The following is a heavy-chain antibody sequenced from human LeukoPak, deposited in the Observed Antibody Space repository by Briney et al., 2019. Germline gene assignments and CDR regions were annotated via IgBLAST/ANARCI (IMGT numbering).Heavy chain of an antibody. Sequence: GGSLRLSCAASGFNFGSYSMTWVRQAPGKGLEWVSVISADSATTFYADSVKGRFTISRDNAKNTVFLQMSSLRAEDTALYYCAKSQRGYYPRRTYYYYMDVWGKGTTVTVSS. CDR1: GFNFGSYS. V-gene: IGHV3-23*01. J-gene: IGHJ6*03. CDR2: ISADSATT. CDR3: AKSQRGYYPRRTYYYYMDV. D-gene: IGHD1-26*01.